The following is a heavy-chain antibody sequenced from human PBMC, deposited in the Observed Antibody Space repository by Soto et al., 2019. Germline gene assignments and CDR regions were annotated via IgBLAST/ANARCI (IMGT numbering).Heavy chain of an antibody. J-gene: IGHJ6*02. CDR2: ISAYNGNT. D-gene: IGHD3-3*01. Sequence: ASVKVSCKASGYTFTGYYMHWVRQAPGQGLEWMGWISAYNGNTNYAQKLQGRVTMTTDTSTSTAYMELRSLRSDDTAVYYCARVMAYDFWSGYLPLLNRYGMDVWGQGTTVTVSS. CDR1: GYTFTGYY. V-gene: IGHV1-18*04. CDR3: ARVMAYDFWSGYLPLLNRYGMDV.